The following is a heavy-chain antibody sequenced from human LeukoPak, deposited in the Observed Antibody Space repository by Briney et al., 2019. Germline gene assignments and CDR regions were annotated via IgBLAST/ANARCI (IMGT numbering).Heavy chain of an antibody. CDR2: IEQDGDEK. D-gene: IGHD2-15*01. CDR1: RFTFSRHW. J-gene: IGHJ4*02. CDR3: ARVRGPSFVLSPIDY. V-gene: IGHV3-7*01. Sequence: PGGSLRLSCAASRFTFSRHWMSWVRQAPGKGLEWVANIEQDGDEKYYVDSVKGRSIISRDNTKNSLYLQMNSLRAEDTAVYYCARVRGPSFVLSPIDYWGQGTLVTVSS.